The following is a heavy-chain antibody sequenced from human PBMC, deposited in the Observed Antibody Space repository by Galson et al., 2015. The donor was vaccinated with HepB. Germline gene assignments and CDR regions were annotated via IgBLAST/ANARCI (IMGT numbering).Heavy chain of an antibody. D-gene: IGHD6-19*01. Sequence: SLRLSCAASGFTVSANHLGWVRQAPGTGLEWVSFTFSGGASYFADSLKGRFSISTDTSNNTLYLQMTSLTTEDTAVYFCAREAFALAGKAFDVWGQGTLVTVSS. CDR2: TFSGGAS. J-gene: IGHJ3*01. CDR3: AREAFALAGKAFDV. V-gene: IGHV3-66*02. CDR1: GFTVSANH.